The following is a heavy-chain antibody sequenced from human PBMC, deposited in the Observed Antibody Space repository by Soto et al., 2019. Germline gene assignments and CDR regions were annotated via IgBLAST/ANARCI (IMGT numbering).Heavy chain of an antibody. J-gene: IGHJ4*02. Sequence: GGSLRLSCAASGFTFSSFVMRWVRQAPGKGLQWVSSISGTGGSTYYAGSVKGRFTISRDNSKNTLYLQMNSLRAEDTAVYFWARGYCSGDTCYHIDYWGQGSLVTVSS. CDR1: GFTFSSFV. D-gene: IGHD2-15*01. CDR3: ARGYCSGDTCYHIDY. CDR2: ISGTGGST. V-gene: IGHV3-23*01.